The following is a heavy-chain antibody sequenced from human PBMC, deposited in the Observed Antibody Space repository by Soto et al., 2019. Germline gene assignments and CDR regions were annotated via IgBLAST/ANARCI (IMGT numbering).Heavy chain of an antibody. D-gene: IGHD2-15*01. CDR1: GFTFANAW. CDR3: NTCSRGNCYGPVDA. J-gene: IGHJ6*04. CDR2: VKSNSDGGTT. V-gene: IGHV3-15*01. Sequence: EVQLVESGGGLVKPGGSLRLSCAASGFTFANAWMSWVRQAPGKGLEWVGRVKSNSDGGTTDYAAPVKGRFTISRDDSKNTLYLQMNSLEIEDTAIYYCNTCSRGNCYGPVDAGGKGAAVTVSS.